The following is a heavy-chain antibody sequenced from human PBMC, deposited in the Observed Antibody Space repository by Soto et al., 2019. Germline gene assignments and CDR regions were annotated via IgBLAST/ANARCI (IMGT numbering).Heavy chain of an antibody. CDR3: AAYSHKGY. J-gene: IGHJ4*02. CDR2: IYSGGST. D-gene: IGHD3-16*01. CDR1: GFTVSNNY. Sequence: EEQLVESGGDLVQPGGSLRLSCAASGFTVSNNYMSWVRQAPGKGLEWVSLIYSGGSTYYADSVQGRFTISRDSSKNKLYLQMNSLRAEDTAMYYCAAYSHKGYWGQGTLVTVSS. V-gene: IGHV3-66*01.